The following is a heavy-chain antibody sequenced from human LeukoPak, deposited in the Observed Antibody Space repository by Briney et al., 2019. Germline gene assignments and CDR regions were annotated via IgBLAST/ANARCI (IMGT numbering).Heavy chain of an antibody. CDR1: GFTFSTYA. CDR3: ARGLRSGYSYGPFDY. J-gene: IGHJ4*02. V-gene: IGHV3-23*01. D-gene: IGHD5-18*01. Sequence: PGGSLRLSCAASGFTFSTYALSWVRQAPGKGLEWVSVISGSGGSIYYADSVKGRFTISRDNAKNSLYLQMNSLRAEDTAVYYCARGLRSGYSYGPFDYWGQGTLVTVSS. CDR2: ISGSGGSI.